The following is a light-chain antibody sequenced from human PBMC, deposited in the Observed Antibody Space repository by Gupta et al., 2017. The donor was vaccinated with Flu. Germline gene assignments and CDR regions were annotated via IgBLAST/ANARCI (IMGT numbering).Light chain of an antibody. Sequence: LLTRSPHTWSLSPGERATLSCRASQSVSSTLAWYQQKPGQAPRLLIYDASNRATGIPARFSAWGSGTDFTLTISSLEPEDFAVYYCQQCFDWPLTFGGGTRVEIK. V-gene: IGKV3-11*01. CDR3: QQCFDWPLT. J-gene: IGKJ4*01. CDR2: DAS. CDR1: QSVSST.